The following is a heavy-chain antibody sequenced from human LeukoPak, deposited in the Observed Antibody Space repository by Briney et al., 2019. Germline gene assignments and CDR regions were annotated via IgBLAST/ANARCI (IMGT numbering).Heavy chain of an antibody. D-gene: IGHD3-22*01. V-gene: IGHV4-59*01. CDR3: ARGRGDSKGNSFDF. J-gene: IGHJ4*02. CDR1: GGSMNNYY. Sequence: PSETLSLTCTVSGGSMNNYYWSWIRQSPGKGLEWVGYIYHTGSATYKPFLKSRVTLALATSKNQFSLRLNSVTAAETAVYYCARGRGDSKGNSFDFWGQGTLVTVSS. CDR2: IYHTGSA.